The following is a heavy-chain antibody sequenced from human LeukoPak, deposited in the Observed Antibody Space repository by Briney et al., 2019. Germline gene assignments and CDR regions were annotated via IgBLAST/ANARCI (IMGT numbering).Heavy chain of an antibody. CDR2: IKPDGSAT. CDR1: GFTLRSEW. CDR3: ARGPKSTVTTYDDYYYMDV. V-gene: IGHV3-7*01. J-gene: IGHJ6*03. Sequence: GGSLRLSCAASGFTLRSEWMSWLRQTPEKGLEWVANIKPDGSATAYVDSVKGRFTISRDNAKNSLYLQMNSLRAEDTAVYYCARGPKSTVTTYDDYYYMDVWGKGTTVTVSS. D-gene: IGHD4-17*01.